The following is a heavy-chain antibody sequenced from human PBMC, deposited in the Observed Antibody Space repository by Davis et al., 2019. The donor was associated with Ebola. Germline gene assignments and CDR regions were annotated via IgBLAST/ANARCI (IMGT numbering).Heavy chain of an antibody. Sequence: ASVKVSCKASGYTFTSYDINWVRQAPGQGLDWMGWISAYNGNTNYAQKLQGRVTMTTDTSTSTAYMELRSLRSDDTAVYYCARDPIKHCTGGVCQGGVDYWGQGTLVTVSS. CDR2: ISAYNGNT. D-gene: IGHD2-8*02. CDR3: ARDPIKHCTGGVCQGGVDY. V-gene: IGHV1-18*01. CDR1: GYTFTSYD. J-gene: IGHJ4*02.